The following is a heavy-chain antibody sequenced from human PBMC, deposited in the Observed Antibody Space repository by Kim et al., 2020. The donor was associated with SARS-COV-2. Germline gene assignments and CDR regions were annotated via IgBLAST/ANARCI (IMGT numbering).Heavy chain of an antibody. CDR3: AKDFSRYCSSTSCLYRYYGMDV. CDR2: ISGSGGST. J-gene: IGHJ6*02. D-gene: IGHD2-2*01. Sequence: GGSLRLSCAASGFTFSSYAMSWVRQAPGKGLEWVSAISGSGGSTYYADSVKGRFTISRDNSKNTLYLQMNSLRAEDTAVYYCAKDFSRYCSSTSCLYRYYGMDVWGQGTTVTVSS. CDR1: GFTFSSYA. V-gene: IGHV3-23*01.